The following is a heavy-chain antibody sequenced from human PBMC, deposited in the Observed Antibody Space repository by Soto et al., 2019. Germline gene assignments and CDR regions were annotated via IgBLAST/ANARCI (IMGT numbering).Heavy chain of an antibody. D-gene: IGHD4-17*01. V-gene: IGHV1-46*01. CDR3: ARPHDYGDYGVAFDI. CDR1: GYTFTSYY. CDR2: INPSGGST. Sequence: ASVKVSCKASGYTFTSYYMHWVRQAPGQGLEWMGIINPSGGSTSYAQKFQGRVIMTRDTSTSTVYMELSSLRSEDTAVYYCARPHDYGDYGVAFDIWGQGTMVTVSS. J-gene: IGHJ3*02.